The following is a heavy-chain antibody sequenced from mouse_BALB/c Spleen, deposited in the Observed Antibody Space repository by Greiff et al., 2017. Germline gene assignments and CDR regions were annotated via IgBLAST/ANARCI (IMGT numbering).Heavy chain of an antibody. CDR1: GYSITSDYA. Sequence: EVQLQQSGPGLVKPSQSLSLTCTVTGYSITSDYAWNWIRQFPGNKLEWMGYISYSGSTSYNPSLKSRISITRDTSKNQFFLQLNSVTTEDTATYYCARKYYGSSSFDYWGQGTTLTVSS. CDR3: ARKYYGSSSFDY. CDR2: ISYSGST. V-gene: IGHV3-2*02. D-gene: IGHD1-1*01. J-gene: IGHJ2*01.